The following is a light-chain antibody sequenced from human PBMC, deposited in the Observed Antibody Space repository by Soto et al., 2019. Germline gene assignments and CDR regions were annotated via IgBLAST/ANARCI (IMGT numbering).Light chain of an antibody. CDR2: ESN. V-gene: IGLV1-51*02. CDR3: GSCDNSLSGFV. Sequence: QSVLTQPPSVSAAPGQKVIISCSGSSSSIGNNYVSWYQQLPGTAPKLLIYESNRRPLGISDRFSASKSGTSATLGISGLQSGDEADYYCGSCDNSLSGFVFGTGTKVTVL. CDR1: SSSIGNNY. J-gene: IGLJ1*01.